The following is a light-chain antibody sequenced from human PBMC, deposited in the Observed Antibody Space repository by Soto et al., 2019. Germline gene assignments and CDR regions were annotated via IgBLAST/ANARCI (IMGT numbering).Light chain of an antibody. CDR2: AAS. V-gene: IGKV1-39*01. Sequence: DIQMTQSPSTLSASVGDGVTITCRASQSISSYLNWYQQKPGKAPKLLIYAASSLQSGVPSRFSGSRSGTDFTLTISSLQPEDFAIYYCQRSYSTPLTFGGGTKVDI. J-gene: IGKJ4*01. CDR3: QRSYSTPLT. CDR1: QSISSY.